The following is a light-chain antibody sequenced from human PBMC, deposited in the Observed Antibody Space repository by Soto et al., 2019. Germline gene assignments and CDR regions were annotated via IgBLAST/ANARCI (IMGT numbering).Light chain of an antibody. CDR2: NVS. Sequence: CVLTQPASGSGFAGRSITISCTGTSSDVGGYNYVSWYQQHPGKAPKLIIYNVSNRPSGVSNRFSGPKSGNTASLTISGLQAEDEGHYYCSSFTSSNTVLFGGGTKVTVL. CDR1: SSDVGGYNY. V-gene: IGLV2-14*01. J-gene: IGLJ2*01. CDR3: SSFTSSNTVL.